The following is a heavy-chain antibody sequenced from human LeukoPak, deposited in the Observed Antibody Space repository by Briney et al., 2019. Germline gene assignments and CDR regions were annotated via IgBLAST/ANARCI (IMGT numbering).Heavy chain of an antibody. J-gene: IGHJ4*02. D-gene: IGHD3-10*01. CDR1: GFTFSSYG. Sequence: PGGSLRLSCAASGFTFSSYGMHWVRQAPGKGLEWVAVISYDGSNKYYADSVKGQFTTSRDNSNNTLYLQMNSLRAEDTAVYYCAKDRFRSGGYFDYWGQGTLVTVSS. CDR3: AKDRFRSGGYFDY. CDR2: ISYDGSNK. V-gene: IGHV3-30*18.